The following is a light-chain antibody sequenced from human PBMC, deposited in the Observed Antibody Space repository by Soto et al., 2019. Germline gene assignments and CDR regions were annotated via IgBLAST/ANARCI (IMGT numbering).Light chain of an antibody. CDR2: GAS. V-gene: IGKV3-20*01. CDR3: QQYGNSPLT. CDR1: QSVSSNY. Sequence: EMVLTQSPGTLSLSPGERATLSCRAGQSVSSNYLAWYQQKGGLAPRLLIYGASRRATGIPDRFSGSGSGTDFTLTISRLEPEDFAVYYCQQYGNSPLTFGGGTKVEIK. J-gene: IGKJ4*01.